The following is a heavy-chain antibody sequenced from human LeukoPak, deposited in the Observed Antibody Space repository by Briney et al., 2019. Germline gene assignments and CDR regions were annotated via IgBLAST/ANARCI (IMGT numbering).Heavy chain of an antibody. CDR1: GGSISSYY. Sequence: SETLSLTCTVSGGSISSYYWSWIRQPPGKGLEWIGYIYYSGSTNYNPSLKSRVTISVDTSKNQFSLKLSSVTAADTAVYYCARGSGDLARDHFDYWGQGTLVTVSS. CDR2: IYYSGST. CDR3: ARGSGDLARDHFDY. V-gene: IGHV4-59*01. D-gene: IGHD4-17*01. J-gene: IGHJ4*02.